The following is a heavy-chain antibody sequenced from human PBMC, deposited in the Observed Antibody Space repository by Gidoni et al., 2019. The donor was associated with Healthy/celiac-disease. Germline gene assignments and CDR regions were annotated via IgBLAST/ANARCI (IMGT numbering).Heavy chain of an antibody. V-gene: IGHV3-64*01. Sequence: EVQLVESGGGLVQPGGSLRLSCAASGFTFSSYAMHWVRQGPGKGLEYVSAISSNGGSTYYANSVKGRFTISRDNSKNTLYLQMGSLRAEDMAVYYCARDRCGGDCGPFDAFDIWGQGTMVTVSS. CDR3: ARDRCGGDCGPFDAFDI. D-gene: IGHD2-21*02. J-gene: IGHJ3*02. CDR2: ISSNGGST. CDR1: GFTFSSYA.